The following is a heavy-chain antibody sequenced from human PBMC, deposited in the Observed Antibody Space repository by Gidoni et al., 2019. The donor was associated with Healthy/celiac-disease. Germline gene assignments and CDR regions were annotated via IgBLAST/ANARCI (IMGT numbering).Heavy chain of an antibody. CDR3: ARDSPYSSSWHNDAFDI. V-gene: IGHV1-46*01. CDR2: INPSGGST. D-gene: IGHD6-13*01. CDR1: GYTFTSYY. Sequence: QVQLVQSGAEVKKPGASVKVSCKASGYTFTSYYMHWVRQAPGQGLEWMGIINPSGGSTSYAQKFQGRVTMTRDTSTSTVYMELSSLRSEDTAVYYCARDSPYSSSWHNDAFDIWGQGTMVTVSS. J-gene: IGHJ3*02.